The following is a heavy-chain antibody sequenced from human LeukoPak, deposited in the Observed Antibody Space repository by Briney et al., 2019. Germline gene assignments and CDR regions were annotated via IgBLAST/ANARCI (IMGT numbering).Heavy chain of an antibody. J-gene: IGHJ4*02. D-gene: IGHD6-19*01. Sequence: ASVKVSCKASGYTFTTYDVNWVRQATGQRLEWMVWMNPNSGYTGYAQKFQGRVTITRDTSISTAYMELSSLRSEDTAVYYCARVAGSIDYWGQGTLVTVSS. CDR2: MNPNSGYT. CDR1: GYTFTTYD. V-gene: IGHV1-8*03. CDR3: ARVAGSIDY.